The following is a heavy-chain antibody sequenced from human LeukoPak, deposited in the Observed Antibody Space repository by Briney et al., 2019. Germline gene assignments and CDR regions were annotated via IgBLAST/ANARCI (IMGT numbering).Heavy chain of an antibody. Sequence: PSETLSLTCTVSGGSISSHYWSWIRQPPGKGLEWIGYIYYSGSTNYNPSLKSRVTMSVDTSKNQFSLKLSSVTAADTAVYYCARTDDYYGDYVWGIWGQGTLVTVSS. J-gene: IGHJ4*02. CDR3: ARTDDYYGDYVWGI. CDR2: IYYSGST. D-gene: IGHD4-17*01. CDR1: GGSISSHY. V-gene: IGHV4-59*11.